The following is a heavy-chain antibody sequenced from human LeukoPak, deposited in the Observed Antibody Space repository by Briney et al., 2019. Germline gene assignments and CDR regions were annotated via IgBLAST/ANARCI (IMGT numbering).Heavy chain of an antibody. J-gene: IGHJ4*02. D-gene: IGHD4-17*01. V-gene: IGHV4-59*01. Sequence: SETLSLTCTVSGGSISNYYWSWIRQPPGKGLEWIGYIYYSGTTNFNPSLRSRVTISVDTSKNQFSLKMSSVTAADTAVYYCASLSDGDYYFDYWGQGTLVTVSS. CDR3: ASLSDGDYYFDY. CDR2: IYYSGTT. CDR1: GGSISNYY.